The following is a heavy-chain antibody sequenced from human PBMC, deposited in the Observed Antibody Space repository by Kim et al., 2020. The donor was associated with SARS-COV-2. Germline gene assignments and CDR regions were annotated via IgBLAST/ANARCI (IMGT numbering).Heavy chain of an antibody. CDR2: ISYDGSNK. Sequence: GGSLRLSCAASGFTFVNYGMHWVRQAPGKGLEWVAVISYDGSNKYYTDSVKGRFTISRDNSKNTLYLQMNSLRAEDTAVYYCAQDLKGYVGWVRYGFYYYGMDAWGQGKPVTASS. CDR1: GFTFVNYG. CDR3: AQDLKGYVGWVRYGFYYYGMDA. J-gene: IGHJ6*02. V-gene: IGHV3-30*18. D-gene: IGHD6-19*01.